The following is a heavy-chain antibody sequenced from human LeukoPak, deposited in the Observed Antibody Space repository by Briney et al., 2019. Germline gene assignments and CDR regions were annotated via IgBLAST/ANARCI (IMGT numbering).Heavy chain of an antibody. CDR1: GGSFSGYY. CDR3: ASGPVDINDAFHI. Sequence: SETLSLTCAVYGGSFSGYYWSWIRQPPGKGLEWIGEINHSGSTNYNPSLKIRVTISVHTSTIQFSLKLSSVTAADTAVYYCASGPVDINDAFHIWGQGTMVTVSS. J-gene: IGHJ3*02. CDR2: INHSGST. D-gene: IGHD1-14*01. V-gene: IGHV4-34*01.